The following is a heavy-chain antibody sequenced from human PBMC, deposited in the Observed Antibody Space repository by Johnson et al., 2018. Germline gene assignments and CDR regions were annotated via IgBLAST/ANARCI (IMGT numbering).Heavy chain of an antibody. CDR3: AKDKERATSYFGMDV. D-gene: IGHD5-24*01. V-gene: IGHV3-33*06. CDR1: GFTFSTYG. J-gene: IGHJ6*02. CDR2: MWYDGSNT. Sequence: QVQLVQSGGGVVQXGRSLRLXCAASGFTFSTYGMHWVRQAPGKGLEWVAVMWYDGSNTYYADSVKGRFIISRDNSKNTLYLQMNSLSAEDTAVYYCAKDKERATSYFGMDVWGQGTTVTVSS.